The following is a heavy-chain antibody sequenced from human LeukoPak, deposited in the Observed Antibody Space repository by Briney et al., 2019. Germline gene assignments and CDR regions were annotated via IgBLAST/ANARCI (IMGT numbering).Heavy chain of an antibody. D-gene: IGHD6-13*01. J-gene: IGHJ6*02. CDR2: ISYDGSNK. Sequence: PGGSLRLSCAASGFTFSGYGMHWVRQAPGKGLEWVAVISYDGSNKYYADSVKGRFTISRDNSKNTLDLQMNSVRAEDTAVYYCAKSSGWYSGMDVWGQGTTVTVSS. V-gene: IGHV3-30*18. CDR1: GFTFSGYG. CDR3: AKSSGWYSGMDV.